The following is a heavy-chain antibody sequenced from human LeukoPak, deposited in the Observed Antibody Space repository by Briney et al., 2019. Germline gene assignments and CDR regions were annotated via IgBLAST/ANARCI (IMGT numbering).Heavy chain of an antibody. V-gene: IGHV4-59*01. J-gene: IGHJ6*03. D-gene: IGHD3-10*01. CDR3: ARTVGYYGSGSYYNGFYMDV. CDR1: GGSISSYY. CDR2: IYYSGST. Sequence: SETLSLTCTVSGGSISSYYWSWIRQPPGKGLEWIGYIYYSGSTNYKPSLKSRVTISVDTSKNQFSLKLSSVTAADTAVYYCARTVGYYGSGSYYNGFYMDVWGKGTAVTISS.